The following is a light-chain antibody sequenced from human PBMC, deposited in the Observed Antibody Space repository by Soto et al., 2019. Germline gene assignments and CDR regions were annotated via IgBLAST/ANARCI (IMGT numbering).Light chain of an antibody. CDR2: AAS. J-gene: IGKJ1*01. CDR3: QQYGISPWT. Sequence: EIVMTQSAAALSVSPGERATLSCRASHNVGTNYLAWLQQKPGQPPRLLIYAASVRAPGIPDRFSGRGSGTDFTLAIGGLEPEDFAVYYCQQYGISPWTFGQGTKVDIK. V-gene: IGKV3-20*01. CDR1: HNVGTNY.